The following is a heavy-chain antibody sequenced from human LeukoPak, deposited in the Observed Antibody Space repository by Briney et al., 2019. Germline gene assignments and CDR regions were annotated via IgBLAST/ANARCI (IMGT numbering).Heavy chain of an antibody. V-gene: IGHV4-38-2*02. CDR2: IYHSGST. J-gene: IGHJ4*02. CDR1: GYSISSGYY. Sequence: SETLSLTCTVSGYSISSGYYWGWIRQPPGKGLEWIGSIYHSGSTYYNPSLKSRVTISVDTSKNQFSLKLSSVTAADTAVYYCARDGVRYFDWFLDYWGQGTLVTVSS. CDR3: ARDGVRYFDWFLDY. D-gene: IGHD3-9*01.